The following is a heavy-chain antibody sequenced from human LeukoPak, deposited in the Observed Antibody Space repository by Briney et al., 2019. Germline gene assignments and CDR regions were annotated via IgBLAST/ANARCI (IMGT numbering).Heavy chain of an antibody. CDR1: GYTFTSYY. Sequence: ASVKVSCKASGYTFTSYYMHWVRQAPGQGLEWMGIINPSGGSTSYAQKFQGRVTMTRDTSTSTVYMELSSLRSEDTAVYYCAREDRTGYFDWLFHNWFDPWGQGTLVTVSS. CDR2: INPSGGST. CDR3: AREDRTGYFDWLFHNWFDP. D-gene: IGHD3-9*01. V-gene: IGHV1-46*01. J-gene: IGHJ5*02.